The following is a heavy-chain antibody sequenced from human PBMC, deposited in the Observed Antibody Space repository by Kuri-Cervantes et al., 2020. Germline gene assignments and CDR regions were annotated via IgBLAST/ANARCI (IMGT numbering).Heavy chain of an antibody. CDR2: IYHSGST. V-gene: IGHV4-4*02. Sequence: WVRQPPGKGLEWIGEIYHSGSTNYNPSLKSRVTISVDKSKNQFSLKLSSVTAADTAVYYCARASCSSGCYYYYYYMDVWGKGTTVTIS. D-gene: IGHD6-19*01. J-gene: IGHJ6*03. CDR3: ARASCSSGCYYYYYYMDV.